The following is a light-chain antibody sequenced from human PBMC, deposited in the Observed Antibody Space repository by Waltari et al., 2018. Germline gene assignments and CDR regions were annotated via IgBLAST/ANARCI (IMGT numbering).Light chain of an antibody. CDR1: HGISNY. V-gene: IGKV1-27*01. CDR3: QKYNIAPWT. J-gene: IGKJ1*01. CDR2: AAS. Sequence: DIQMTQSPSSLSASVGDRVTITCRASHGISNYLAWYQQKPGKVPGLLIYAASTLQSGVPSRFSGSGSGTDFTLTISSLQPEDVATYYCQKYNIAPWTFGQGTKVEIK.